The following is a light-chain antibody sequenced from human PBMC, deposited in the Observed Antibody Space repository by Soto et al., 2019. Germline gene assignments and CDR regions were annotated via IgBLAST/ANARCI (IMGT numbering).Light chain of an antibody. CDR3: QHYGDVWT. V-gene: IGKV1-5*01. CDR1: ESITNR. Sequence: DIPMTQSPSSVSASVGDRVIITCRTSESITNRLAWYQQKPGRAPQVLIFDASTLESGVPSRFSGSGSGTEFSLSINSLQPGDIATYYCQHYGDVWTFGQGTRVEIK. CDR2: DAS. J-gene: IGKJ1*01.